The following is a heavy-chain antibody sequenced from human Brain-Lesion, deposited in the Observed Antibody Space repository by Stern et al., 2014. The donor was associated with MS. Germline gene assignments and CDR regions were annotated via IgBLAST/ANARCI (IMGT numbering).Heavy chain of an antibody. D-gene: IGHD1-14*01. Sequence: EVHLVESGGDLVQPGRSLRLSCAAFGFTFDDYAMHWVRQAPGKGLEWAAGISWNSGTIGYADSVKGRFTTSRDNAYSSLYLQMNSLRPEDTALYYCARDITGSSAYFAYWGQGTLVTVSS. V-gene: IGHV3-9*01. CDR2: ISWNSGTI. CDR3: ARDITGSSAYFAY. CDR1: GFTFDDYA. J-gene: IGHJ4*02.